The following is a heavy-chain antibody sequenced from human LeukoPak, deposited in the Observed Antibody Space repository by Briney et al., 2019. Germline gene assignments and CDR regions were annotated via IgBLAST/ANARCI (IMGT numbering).Heavy chain of an antibody. J-gene: IGHJ3*02. Sequence: ASVKVSCKASGGTFSSYTISWVRQAPGQGLEWMGRIIPILGIANYAQKFQGRVAITADKSTSTAYMELSSLRSEDTAVYYCAREGYCSSTSCSNAFDIWGQGTMVTVSS. CDR2: IIPILGIA. CDR1: GGTFSSYT. CDR3: AREGYCSSTSCSNAFDI. D-gene: IGHD2-2*01. V-gene: IGHV1-69*04.